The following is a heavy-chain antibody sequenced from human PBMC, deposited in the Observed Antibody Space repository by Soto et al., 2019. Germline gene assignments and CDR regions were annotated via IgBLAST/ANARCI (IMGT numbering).Heavy chain of an antibody. CDR2: INGDGGSR. CDR1: GFIFRRYW. Sequence: EVQLVESGGDLVQPGGSLRLSCEVSGFIFRRYWMHWVRQAPGKGLVWVSRINGDGGSRNYADSVKGRFTISRVNANNTLDWHRNSRRVEGTGMYYSVGGWQNLQYWGQGTLVTVSS. CDR3: VGGWQNLQY. V-gene: IGHV3-74*01. J-gene: IGHJ4*02.